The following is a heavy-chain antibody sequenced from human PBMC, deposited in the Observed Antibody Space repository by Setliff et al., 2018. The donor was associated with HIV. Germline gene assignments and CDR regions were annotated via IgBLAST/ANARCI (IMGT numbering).Heavy chain of an antibody. D-gene: IGHD2-2*02. Sequence: SETLSLTCTVSGDSITSNDYYWGWIRQPPGKGLEWIGIIHYNGRAYYDPSLKSRVTISVDSSLTQFSLKLRSVTASDSALYYCARYTSKVDWFDSWGQGALVTVSS. CDR1: GDSITSNDYY. CDR3: ARYTSKVDWFDS. V-gene: IGHV4-39*01. CDR2: IHYNGRA. J-gene: IGHJ5*01.